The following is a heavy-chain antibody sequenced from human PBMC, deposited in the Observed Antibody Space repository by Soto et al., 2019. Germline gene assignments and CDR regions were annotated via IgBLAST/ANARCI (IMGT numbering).Heavy chain of an antibody. D-gene: IGHD3-22*01. V-gene: IGHV3-23*01. Sequence: EVQLLESGGGLVQPGGSLRLSCTASGFTFSGYAMSWVRQSPGKELEWVAAITGDGHRTYYADSLEGRLTISRDNSKKTLFLQMHSLRTEDTAIYHCAKRDYYDSATFSPLFASWGQGVLVTVSS. CDR1: GFTFSGYA. J-gene: IGHJ4*02. CDR2: ITGDGHRT. CDR3: AKRDYYDSATFSPLFAS.